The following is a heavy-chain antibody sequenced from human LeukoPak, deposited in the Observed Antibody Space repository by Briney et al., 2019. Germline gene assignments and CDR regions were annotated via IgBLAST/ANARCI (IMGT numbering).Heavy chain of an antibody. CDR1: GFTFSSYA. V-gene: IGHV3-21*01. CDR2: ISGSDGTT. CDR3: ARDGSDAFDI. D-gene: IGHD3-10*01. Sequence: GGSLRLSCAASGFTFSSYAMSWVRQAPGKGLEWVSSISGSDGTTYYADSVKGRFTISRDNAKNSLYLQMNSLRAEDTAVYYCARDGSDAFDIWGQGTMVTVSS. J-gene: IGHJ3*02.